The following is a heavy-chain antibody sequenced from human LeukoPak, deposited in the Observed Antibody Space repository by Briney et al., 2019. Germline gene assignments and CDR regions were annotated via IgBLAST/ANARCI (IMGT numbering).Heavy chain of an antibody. J-gene: IGHJ6*03. Sequence: ASVKVSCRAYGYTFTNYYIHWVRQAPGQGLEWMGLINPGGDNTNYAQNFQGRVTMTRDTSASTVYMELSSLRSEDTAVYFCGAAIYCSGTSCSYDYLYYMEVLGKGTTVTVSS. D-gene: IGHD2-15*01. V-gene: IGHV1-46*01. CDR2: INPGGDNT. CDR3: GAAIYCSGTSCSYDYLYYMEV. CDR1: GYTFTNYY.